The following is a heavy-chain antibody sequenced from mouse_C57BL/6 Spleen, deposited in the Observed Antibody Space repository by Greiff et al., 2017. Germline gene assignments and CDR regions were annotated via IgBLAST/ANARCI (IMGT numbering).Heavy chain of an antibody. V-gene: IGHV1-26*01. Sequence: EVQLQQSGPELVKPGASVKISCKASGYTFTDYYMNWVKQSHGKSLEWIGDINPNNGGTSYNQKFKGKATLTVDKSSSTAYMELRSLTSEDSAVYYCARQLRGRGLDYWGQGTTLTVSS. CDR1: GYTFTDYY. D-gene: IGHD1-1*01. CDR3: ARQLRGRGLDY. CDR2: INPNNGGT. J-gene: IGHJ2*01.